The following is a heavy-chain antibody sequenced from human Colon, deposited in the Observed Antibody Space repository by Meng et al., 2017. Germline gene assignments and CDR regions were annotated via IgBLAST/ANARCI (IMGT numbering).Heavy chain of an antibody. D-gene: IGHD3-9*01. CDR3: ARGVDWAKSSNF. Sequence: QVHLRQGGAVLLKPAETLSLTCASNGGSFSDYYLSWIRQPPGKGLEWVGEIHPSGSTSHSPSLQSRVTITLDTSKNQFSLTLSSMTAADTAVYYCARGVDWAKSSNFWGQGTLVTVSS. V-gene: IGHV4-34*01. CDR1: GGSFSDYY. J-gene: IGHJ4*02. CDR2: IHPSGST.